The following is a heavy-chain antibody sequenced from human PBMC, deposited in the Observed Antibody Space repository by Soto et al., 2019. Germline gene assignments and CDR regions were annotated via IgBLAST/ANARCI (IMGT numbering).Heavy chain of an antibody. V-gene: IGHV3-74*01. CDR2: ISGDGSSI. CDR3: AREIIAVSGTIRWFDP. D-gene: IGHD6-13*01. CDR1: GFTFSSHW. Sequence: PGGSLRLSCAASGFTFSSHWMHWVRQAPGKGPVWVSRISGDGSSIRYADSVKGRFTISRDNAKNTLYLQMNSLRAEDTAVYYCAREIIAVSGTIRWFDPWGQGTLVTVSS. J-gene: IGHJ5*02.